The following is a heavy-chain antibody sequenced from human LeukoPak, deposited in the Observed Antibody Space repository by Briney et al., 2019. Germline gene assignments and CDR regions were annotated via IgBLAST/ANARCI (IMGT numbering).Heavy chain of an antibody. CDR3: AKKRVQLECFDY. Sequence: GGSLRLSCAASGFTFSSYEMNWVRQAPGKGLEWVSYISSRGTTTYYADSVKGRFTISRDDAKNSLYLHMNSLRAEDTAVYYCAKKRVQLECFDYWGQGTLVTVSS. J-gene: IGHJ4*02. V-gene: IGHV3-48*03. CDR2: ISSRGTTT. D-gene: IGHD1-1*01. CDR1: GFTFSSYE.